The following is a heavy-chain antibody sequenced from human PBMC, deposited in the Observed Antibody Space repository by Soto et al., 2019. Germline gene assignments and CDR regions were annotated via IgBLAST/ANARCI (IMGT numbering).Heavy chain of an antibody. D-gene: IGHD6-13*01. CDR3: ARGAASIDKYMDYYYYNSLDV. CDR2: IISYFRKP. CDR1: GDAFDNYA. V-gene: IGHV1-69*01. J-gene: IGHJ6*02. Sequence: QAQLVQSGAEVKKPGSSVNVSCKASGDAFDNYAIHWVRQAPGQGLARMGGIISYFRKPDYAQKFPGRLTIKADQATSTVFMELSSLRSDDTALYFCARGAASIDKYMDYYYYNSLDVWGQGTTVTVSS.